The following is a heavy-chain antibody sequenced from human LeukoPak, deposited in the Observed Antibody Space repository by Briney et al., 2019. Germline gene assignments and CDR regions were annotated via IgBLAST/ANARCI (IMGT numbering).Heavy chain of an antibody. CDR1: WNRFTSNW. D-gene: IGHD6-13*01. CDR3: ARREDSSSWYYFDY. Sequence: GESLKISFQVSWNRFTSNWIGWVRPLPGKGLEWMGIIYPGDSDTRYSPSFQGQVTISADKSISTAYLQWSSLKASDTAMYYCARREDSSSWYYFDYWGQGTLVTVSS. V-gene: IGHV5-51*01. J-gene: IGHJ4*02. CDR2: IYPGDSDT.